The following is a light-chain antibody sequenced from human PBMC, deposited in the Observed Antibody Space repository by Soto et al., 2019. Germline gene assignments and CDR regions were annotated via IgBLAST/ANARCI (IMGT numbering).Light chain of an antibody. CDR1: SSVVGSYNL. CDR3: CSYAGSSFYV. Sequence: LTQPASVSGSPGQSITISCTGTSSVVGSYNLVSWYQQHPGKAPKLMIYEVSKRPSGVSNRFSGSKSGNTASLTISGLQAEDEADYYCCSYAGSSFYVFGTGTKVTVL. J-gene: IGLJ1*01. V-gene: IGLV2-23*02. CDR2: EVS.